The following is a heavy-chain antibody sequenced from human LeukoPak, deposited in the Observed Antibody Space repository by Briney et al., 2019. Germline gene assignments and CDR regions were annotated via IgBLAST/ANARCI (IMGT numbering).Heavy chain of an antibody. V-gene: IGHV3-48*03. D-gene: IGHD3-10*01. J-gene: IGHJ4*02. CDR3: ARDREEYDY. CDR1: GFTFSSYE. Sequence: PGGSLRLSCAASGFTFSSYEMNWVRQAPGKGLEWVSYISSSGSTICYADSVKGRFTISRDNAKNSLYLQMNSLRAEDTAVYYCARDREEYDYWGQGTLVTVSS. CDR2: ISSSGSTI.